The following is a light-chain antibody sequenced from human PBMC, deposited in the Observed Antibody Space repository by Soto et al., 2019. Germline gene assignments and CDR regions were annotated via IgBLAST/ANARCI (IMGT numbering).Light chain of an antibody. CDR3: QQYATSPLT. Sequence: EIVLTQSPGTLSLSPGETATLSCRASQSVSSSYLAWYQQKPGQTPRLLIYDASTRATGIPDRFSGSGSGTDFTLTISRLEPEDFAVYYCQQYATSPLTFGGGTKVEIK. J-gene: IGKJ4*01. V-gene: IGKV3-20*01. CDR1: QSVSSSY. CDR2: DAS.